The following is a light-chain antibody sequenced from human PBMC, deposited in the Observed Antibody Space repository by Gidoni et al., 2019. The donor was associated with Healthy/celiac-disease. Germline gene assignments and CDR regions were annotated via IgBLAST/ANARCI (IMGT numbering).Light chain of an antibody. CDR1: QRVSSY. CDR3: QQRSNWPRDT. CDR2: DAS. V-gene: IGKV3-11*01. Sequence: DIEMTQSPPTLSLSPGERATLTCRASQRVSSYLAWYQQKTGQDPRLLIYDASNMATGIPARFIGSGSGTDFTLTISSLEPEDFAVYYCQQRSNWPRDTFGGGTKVEIK. J-gene: IGKJ4*01.